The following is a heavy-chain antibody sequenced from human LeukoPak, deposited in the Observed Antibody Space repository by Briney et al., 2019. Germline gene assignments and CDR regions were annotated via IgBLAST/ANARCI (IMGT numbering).Heavy chain of an antibody. CDR2: ISGSGGST. J-gene: IGHJ3*02. CDR3: AKDRHYGDYPEGAFDI. Sequence: PGGSLRLSCAASGFTFSSYAMSWVRQAPGKGLKWVSAISGSGGSTYYADSVKGRFTISRDNSKNTLYLQMNSLRAEDTAVYYCAKDRHYGDYPEGAFDIWGQGTMVTVSS. D-gene: IGHD4-17*01. V-gene: IGHV3-23*01. CDR1: GFTFSSYA.